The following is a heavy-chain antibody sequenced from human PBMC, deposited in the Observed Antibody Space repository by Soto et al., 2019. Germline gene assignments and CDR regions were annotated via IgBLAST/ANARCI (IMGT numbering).Heavy chain of an antibody. CDR1: GFKFSDYD. CDR3: AELWSVYGRWFYS. CDR2: ISGSGGVT. V-gene: IGHV3-23*01. D-gene: IGHD3-3*01. Sequence: GGSLRLSCTASGFKFSDYDITWVRQAPGEGLEWVSVISGSGGVTYFADSVKGRFSVSRDNAKNTVFLQLKNVRAEDSAMYFCAELWSVYGRWFYSWGLGALVTGSS. J-gene: IGHJ5*01.